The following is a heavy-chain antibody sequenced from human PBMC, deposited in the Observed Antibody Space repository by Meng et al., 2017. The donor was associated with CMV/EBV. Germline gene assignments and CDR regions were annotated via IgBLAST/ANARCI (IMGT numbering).Heavy chain of an antibody. CDR2: IYYNGNT. CDR3: ARGGTDYWSGYVWFDP. Sequence: SETLSLTCTVSAGSISSYYWTWIRQPPGKGLEWVVYIYYNGNTNYNPSLKSRFTISVDTSKNQFSLKMSYVTAADTAVYYCARGGTDYWSGYVWFDPWGQGTLVTVSS. J-gene: IGHJ5*02. CDR1: AGSISSYY. D-gene: IGHD3-3*01. V-gene: IGHV4-59*01.